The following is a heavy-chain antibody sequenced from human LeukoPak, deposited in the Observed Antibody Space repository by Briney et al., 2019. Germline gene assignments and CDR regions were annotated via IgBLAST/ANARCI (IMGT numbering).Heavy chain of an antibody. CDR1: GGSVSSGSYY. V-gene: IGHV4-61*01. Sequence: SETLSLTCTVSGGSVSSGSYYWSWIRQPPGKGLEWIGYIYYSGSTNYNPSLKSRVSISVDTSKNQFSLKLSSVTAADTAVYYCARGQRDIVLMVYAIAFDYWGQGTLVTVSS. J-gene: IGHJ4*02. CDR3: ARGQRDIVLMVYAIAFDY. CDR2: IYYSGST. D-gene: IGHD2-8*01.